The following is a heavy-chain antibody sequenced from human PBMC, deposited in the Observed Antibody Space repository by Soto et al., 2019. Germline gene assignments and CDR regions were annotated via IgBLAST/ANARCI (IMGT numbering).Heavy chain of an antibody. D-gene: IGHD3-10*01. Sequence: QVQLQESGPGLVKPSQTLSLTCTVSGGSISSGGYYWSWIRQHPGKGLEWIGYIYYSGGTYYNPSLKSRVTISVYTSKNQFSVKVCCVTAADTAVYYCARDSRMVRGKGASAFYIWGQGTMVPVSS. J-gene: IGHJ3*02. CDR1: GGSISSGGYY. V-gene: IGHV4-31*03. CDR3: ARDSRMVRGKGASAFYI. CDR2: IYYSGGT.